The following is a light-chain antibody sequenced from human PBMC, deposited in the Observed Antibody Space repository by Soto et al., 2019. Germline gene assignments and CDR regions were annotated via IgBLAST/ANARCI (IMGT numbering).Light chain of an antibody. CDR2: KAS. CDR1: QSLSSW. CDR3: KQYNSYRT. J-gene: IGKJ1*01. Sequence: DRQVTQSPSTLSASVGDRVTITCRASQSLSSWLAWYQQQPGKAPKLLIYKASSLESEVPSRFSGSGSGTEFPLPIRRLQPPDFATYYCKQYNSYRTFGQGPKVEI. V-gene: IGKV1-5*03.